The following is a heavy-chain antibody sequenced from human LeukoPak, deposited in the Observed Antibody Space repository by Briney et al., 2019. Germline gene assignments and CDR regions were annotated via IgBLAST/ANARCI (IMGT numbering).Heavy chain of an antibody. Sequence: PSETLSLTCTVSGGSISSYYWSWIRQPPGKGLEWIGYIYYSGSTNYNPSLKSRVTISVDTSKNQFPLKLSSVTAADTAVYYCARFNPALTGYYYFDYWGQGTLVTVSS. D-gene: IGHD3-9*01. J-gene: IGHJ4*02. V-gene: IGHV4-59*01. CDR2: IYYSGST. CDR3: ARFNPALTGYYYFDY. CDR1: GGSISSYY.